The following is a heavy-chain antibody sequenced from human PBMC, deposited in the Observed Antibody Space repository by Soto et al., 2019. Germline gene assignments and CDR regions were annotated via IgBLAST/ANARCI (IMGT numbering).Heavy chain of an antibody. Sequence: GGSLRLSCAASGFTFSSYGMHWVRQAPGKGLEWVAVISYDGSNKYYADSVKGRFTISRDNSKNTLYLQMNSLRAEDTAVYYCAKDRVVITTWLDYWGQGTLVTVSS. CDR3: AKDRVVITTWLDY. CDR1: GFTFSSYG. V-gene: IGHV3-30*18. J-gene: IGHJ4*02. CDR2: ISYDGSNK. D-gene: IGHD3-22*01.